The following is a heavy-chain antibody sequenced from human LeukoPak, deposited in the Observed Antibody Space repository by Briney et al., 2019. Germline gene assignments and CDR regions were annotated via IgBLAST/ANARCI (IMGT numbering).Heavy chain of an antibody. V-gene: IGHV4-39*01. CDR1: GVSISSSNSY. D-gene: IGHD3/OR15-3a*01. J-gene: IGHJ4*02. Sequence: SETLSLTCTVSGVSISSSNSYWGWIRQPPGKGREWIGSIYYSGNTCYNASLKSQVSISIGTSKNQFSLRLTSVTAADTAVYYCARQTGSGLFILPGGQGTLVTVSS. CDR2: IYYSGNT. CDR3: ARQTGSGLFILP.